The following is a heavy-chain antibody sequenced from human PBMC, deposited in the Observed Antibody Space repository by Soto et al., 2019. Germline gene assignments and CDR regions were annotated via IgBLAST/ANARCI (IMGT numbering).Heavy chain of an antibody. V-gene: IGHV4-39*01. CDR1: GGSISSSSYY. CDR3: ARLSHYYDSSGYEYFQH. J-gene: IGHJ1*01. CDR2: IYYSGST. Sequence: ETLSLTCTVSGGSISSSSYYWGWIRQPPGKGLEWIGSIYYSGSTYYNPSLKSRVTISVDTSKNQFSLKLSSVTAADTAVYYCARLSHYYDSSGYEYFQHWGQGTLVTVSS. D-gene: IGHD3-22*01.